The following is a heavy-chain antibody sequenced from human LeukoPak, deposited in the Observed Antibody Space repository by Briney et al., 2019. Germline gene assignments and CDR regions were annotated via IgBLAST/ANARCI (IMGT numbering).Heavy chain of an antibody. V-gene: IGHV1-18*01. CDR3: ARTTGISPNDY. CDR2: ISAYNGNT. J-gene: IGHJ4*02. Sequence: GASVKVSCKASGYTFTSYGISWVRQAPGQGLEWMGWISAYNGNTNYAQKLQGRVTMTTDTSTSTAYTELRSLRSDDTAVYYCARTTGISPNDYWGRGTLVTVSS. CDR1: GYTFTSYG. D-gene: IGHD1-1*01.